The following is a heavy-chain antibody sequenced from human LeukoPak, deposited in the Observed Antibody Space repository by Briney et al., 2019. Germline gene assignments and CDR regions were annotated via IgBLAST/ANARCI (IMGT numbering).Heavy chain of an antibody. D-gene: IGHD1-1*01. V-gene: IGHV4-34*01. CDR2: INHSGST. CDR1: GGSFSGYY. J-gene: IGHJ5*02. Sequence: SETLSLTCAVYGGSFSGYYWSWIRQPPGKGLEWIGEINHSGSTNYNPSLKSRVTISVDTSKNQFSLKLSSVTAADTAVYYCAAGTGTTLNWFDPWGQGTLVTVSS. CDR3: AAGTGTTLNWFDP.